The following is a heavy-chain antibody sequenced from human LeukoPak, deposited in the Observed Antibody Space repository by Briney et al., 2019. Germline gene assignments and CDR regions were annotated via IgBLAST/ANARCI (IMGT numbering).Heavy chain of an antibody. CDR3: ARDYYGSGSYYFDY. Sequence: GGSLRLSCAASGFTFSSYAMSWVRQAPGKGLEWVSAISGSGGSTYYADSVKGRFTISRDNSKNTLYLQMNSLRAEDTAVYYCARDYYGSGSYYFDYRGQGTLVTVSS. J-gene: IGHJ4*02. CDR2: ISGSGGST. D-gene: IGHD3-10*01. V-gene: IGHV3-23*01. CDR1: GFTFSSYA.